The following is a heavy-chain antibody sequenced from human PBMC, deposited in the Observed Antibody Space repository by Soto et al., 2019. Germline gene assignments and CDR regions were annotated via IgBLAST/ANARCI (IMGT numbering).Heavy chain of an antibody. Sequence: QVQLVQSGAEVKKPGASVKVSCKASGYTFTGYYMHWVRQAPGQGLEWRGWINPNSGGTNYAQKFQGWVTMTRDTSISTAYMELSRLRSDDTAVYYCARDVGMGYGEAFDIWGQGTMVTVSS. CDR1: GYTFTGYY. D-gene: IGHD5-12*01. CDR3: ARDVGMGYGEAFDI. CDR2: INPNSGGT. V-gene: IGHV1-2*04. J-gene: IGHJ3*02.